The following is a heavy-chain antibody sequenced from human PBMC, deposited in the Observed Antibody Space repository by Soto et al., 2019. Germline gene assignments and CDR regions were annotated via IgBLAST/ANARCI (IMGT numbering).Heavy chain of an antibody. D-gene: IGHD3-22*01. Sequence: PGESLKISCNVSGYSFTTFWISWVRQMPEEGLEWMGRLDPADSFTNYSPSFQGHVTISVDKSINTAYLQWSSLKASDTAIYYCARHLYDNRNYLDALDVWGQGTMVTVSS. CDR3: ARHLYDNRNYLDALDV. J-gene: IGHJ3*01. V-gene: IGHV5-10-1*01. CDR2: LDPADSFT. CDR1: GYSFTTFW.